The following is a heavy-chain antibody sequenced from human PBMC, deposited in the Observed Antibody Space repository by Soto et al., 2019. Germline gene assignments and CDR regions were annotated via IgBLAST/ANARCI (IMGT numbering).Heavy chain of an antibody. J-gene: IGHJ6*02. CDR2: IYYSGST. CDR1: GGSISRGGYY. Sequence: PSETLSLTCTVSGGSISRGGYYWSWIRQHPGKGLEWIGYIYYSGSTYYNPSLKSRVTISVDTSKNQFSLKLSSVTAADTAVYYCARAVYCTTANCWDDFHYYNIEVWGQGTAVTVSS. CDR3: ARAVYCTTANCWDDFHYYNIEV. V-gene: IGHV4-31*02. D-gene: IGHD2-2*01.